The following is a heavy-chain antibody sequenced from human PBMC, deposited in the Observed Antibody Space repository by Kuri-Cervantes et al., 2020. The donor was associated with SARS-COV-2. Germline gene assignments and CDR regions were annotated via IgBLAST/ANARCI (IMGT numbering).Heavy chain of an antibody. CDR1: GYTFTGYY. CDR2: INPNSGCT. CDR3: ARDADSSSWYPGAFDI. J-gene: IGHJ3*02. Sequence: ASVKVSCKASGYTFTGYYMHRVRQAPGQGLEWMGRINPNSGCTNYAQKFQGRVTMTRDTSISTAYMELSRLRSDDTAVYYCARDADSSSWYPGAFDIWGQGTMVTVSS. D-gene: IGHD6-13*01. V-gene: IGHV1-2*06.